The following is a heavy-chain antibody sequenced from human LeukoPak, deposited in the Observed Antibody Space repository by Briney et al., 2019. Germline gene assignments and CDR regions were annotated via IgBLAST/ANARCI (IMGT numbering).Heavy chain of an antibody. Sequence: SGGSLRLSCAASGFILSSYSMHWVRQAPGKGLEWVSYISSSSNSIQYAESVKGRFTISRDNAKDSLFLQMNSLRAEDTAVYYCARDQAGAGRDYWGQGTLVTVSS. D-gene: IGHD1-26*01. J-gene: IGHJ4*02. CDR1: GFILSSYS. CDR2: ISSSSNSI. V-gene: IGHV3-48*01. CDR3: ARDQAGAGRDY.